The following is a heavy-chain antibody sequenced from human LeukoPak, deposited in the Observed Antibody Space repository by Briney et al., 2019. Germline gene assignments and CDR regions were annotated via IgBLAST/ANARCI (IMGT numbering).Heavy chain of an antibody. V-gene: IGHV3-21*04. CDR2: ISTSSRYI. D-gene: IGHD6-19*01. Sequence: GGSLRLSCAASGFTLSNYDMNWVRQAPGKGLEWVSSISTSSRYIYYKDSVKGRFTISRDNAKKSLDLQMNSLRAEDTAFYYCAKVRGTYSSGYFFDYWGQGTLVTVSS. CDR3: AKVRGTYSSGYFFDY. CDR1: GFTLSNYD. J-gene: IGHJ4*02.